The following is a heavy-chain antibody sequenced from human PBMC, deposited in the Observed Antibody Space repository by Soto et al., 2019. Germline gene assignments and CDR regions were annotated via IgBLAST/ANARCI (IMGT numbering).Heavy chain of an antibody. V-gene: IGHV3-33*01. D-gene: IGHD6-13*01. Sequence: QVQLVESGGCVVQPGRSLRLSCAASGFTFSSYGMHWVRQAPGKGLEWVAVIWYDGSNKYYADSVKGRFTISRDNSKNTLYLQMNSLRAEDTAVYYCARDLGYSSSWYKYWGQGTLVTVSS. J-gene: IGHJ4*02. CDR3: ARDLGYSSSWYKY. CDR2: IWYDGSNK. CDR1: GFTFSSYG.